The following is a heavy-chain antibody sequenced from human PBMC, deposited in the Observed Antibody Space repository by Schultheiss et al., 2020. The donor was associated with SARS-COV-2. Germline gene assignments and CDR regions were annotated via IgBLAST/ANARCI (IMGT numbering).Heavy chain of an antibody. Sequence: SETLSLTCAVYGGSFSGYYWSWIRQPPGKGLEWIGEINHSGSTNYNPSLESRVTISVDTSKNQFSLKLSSVTAEDTAVYYCARVPDRYSSEVDWGQGTLVTVSS. V-gene: IGHV4-34*01. CDR3: ARVPDRYSSEVD. CDR1: GGSFSGYY. D-gene: IGHD6-19*01. J-gene: IGHJ4*02. CDR2: INHSGST.